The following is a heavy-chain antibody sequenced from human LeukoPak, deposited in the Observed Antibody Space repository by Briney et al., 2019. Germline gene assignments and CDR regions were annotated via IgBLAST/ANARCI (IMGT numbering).Heavy chain of an antibody. CDR2: FDPEDGET. CDR1: GYTLTELS. CDR3: ARVIFGVPKASSWFDP. Sequence: GASVKVSCKVSGYTLTELSMHWVRQAPGKGLEWMGGFDPEDGETIYAQKFQGRVTMTEDTSTDTAYMELSSLRSEDTAVYYCARVIFGVPKASSWFDPWGQGTLVTVSS. D-gene: IGHD3-3*01. J-gene: IGHJ5*02. V-gene: IGHV1-24*01.